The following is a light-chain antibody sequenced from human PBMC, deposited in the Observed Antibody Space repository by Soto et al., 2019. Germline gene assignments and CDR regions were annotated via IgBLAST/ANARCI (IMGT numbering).Light chain of an antibody. CDR2: TAS. CDR1: QGITSF. J-gene: IGKJ4*01. V-gene: IGKV1-9*01. Sequence: DIQLTQSPSFLSASVGDRVSITCRASQGITSFLAWYQQIPGKAPKLLIYTASTLQSGVPPSFSGSGSGTEFTLTIRSLQPEDFGTYYCQQLNSYPLTFGGGTRVAIK. CDR3: QQLNSYPLT.